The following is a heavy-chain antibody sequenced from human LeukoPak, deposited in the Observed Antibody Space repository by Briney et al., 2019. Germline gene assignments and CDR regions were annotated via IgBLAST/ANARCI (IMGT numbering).Heavy chain of an antibody. Sequence: GGSLRLSCAASGFTVSSNYMSWVRQAPGKGLEWVSVIYSGGSTYYADSVKGRFTISRDNSKNTLYLQMSSLKTEDTAVYYCTTSRDPAGRPDYWGQGTLVTVSS. J-gene: IGHJ4*02. V-gene: IGHV3-53*01. D-gene: IGHD6-6*01. CDR1: GFTVSSNY. CDR3: TTSRDPAGRPDY. CDR2: IYSGGST.